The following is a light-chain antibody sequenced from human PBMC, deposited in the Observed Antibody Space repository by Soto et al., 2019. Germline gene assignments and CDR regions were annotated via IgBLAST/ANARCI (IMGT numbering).Light chain of an antibody. V-gene: IGKV3-20*01. J-gene: IGKJ4*01. Sequence: EIVLTQSPGTLSLPPGERATLSCRASQSVSSIYLAWYQQKPGQAPRLLIYGASSRATGIPDRFSGSGSGTDFTLTISRLEPEDFAVYYCQQYGSSALTFGGGTKVDIK. CDR1: QSVSSIY. CDR3: QQYGSSALT. CDR2: GAS.